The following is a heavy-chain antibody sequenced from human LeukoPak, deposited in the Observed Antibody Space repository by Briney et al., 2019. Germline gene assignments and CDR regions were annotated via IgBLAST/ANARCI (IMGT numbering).Heavy chain of an antibody. Sequence: ASVKVSCKASGYTFTSYGIGWVRQAPGQGLEWMGWISAYNGNTNYAQKLQGRVTMTTDTSTSTAYMELRSLRSDDTAVYYCARSDSSGYKYYFDYWGQGTLVTVSS. CDR2: ISAYNGNT. D-gene: IGHD3-22*01. J-gene: IGHJ4*02. V-gene: IGHV1-18*01. CDR3: ARSDSSGYKYYFDY. CDR1: GYTFTSYG.